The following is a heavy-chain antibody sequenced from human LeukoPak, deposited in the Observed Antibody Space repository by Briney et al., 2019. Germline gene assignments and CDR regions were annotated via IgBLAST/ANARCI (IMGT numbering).Heavy chain of an antibody. CDR2: IRYDGSDK. Sequence: GGSLRLSCAASGLTFRSFGMHWVRQAPGKGLEWVAFIRYDGSDKYYADSVKGRFTISRDNSKNTLYLQMNSLRAEDTAVYYCAKTYYHDSSGYYPDYWGQGTLVTVSS. V-gene: IGHV3-30*02. D-gene: IGHD3-22*01. CDR3: AKTYYHDSSGYYPDY. J-gene: IGHJ4*02. CDR1: GLTFRSFG.